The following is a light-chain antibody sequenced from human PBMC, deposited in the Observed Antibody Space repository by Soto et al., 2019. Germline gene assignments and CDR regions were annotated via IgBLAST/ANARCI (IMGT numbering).Light chain of an antibody. J-gene: IGLJ1*01. CDR1: SSDVGGYNY. CDR3: SSYTTSNTRQIV. Sequence: QSVLTQPASVSGSPGQSITISCTGTSSDVGGYNYVSWYQHHPGKAPKLIIYDVTNRPSGVSNPFSGSKSGNTASLTISGLQPEDEADYCCSSYTTSNTRQIVFGTGTKVTV. CDR2: DVT. V-gene: IGLV2-14*03.